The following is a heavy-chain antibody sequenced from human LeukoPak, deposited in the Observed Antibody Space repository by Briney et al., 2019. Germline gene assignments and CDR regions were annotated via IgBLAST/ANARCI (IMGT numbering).Heavy chain of an antibody. J-gene: IGHJ4*02. D-gene: IGHD6-19*01. CDR1: GFTVSSNY. V-gene: IGHV3-53*01. CDR2: IYSGGST. CDR3: ARDVLAVAGRPPY. Sequence: QTGGSLRLSCAASGFTVSSNYMSWVRQAPGKGLEWVSVIYSGGSTYYADSVKGRFTISRDNAKNSLYLQMNSLRAEDTAVYYCARDVLAVAGRPPYWGQGTLVTVSS.